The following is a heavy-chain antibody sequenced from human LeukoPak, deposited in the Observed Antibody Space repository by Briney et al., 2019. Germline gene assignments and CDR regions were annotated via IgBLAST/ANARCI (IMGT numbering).Heavy chain of an antibody. CDR1: GGSISPYY. D-gene: IGHD3-10*01. J-gene: IGHJ4*02. V-gene: IGHV4-59*01. CDR2: IYYSGST. CDR3: AREKTSGSYAP. Sequence: SETLSLTCTVSGGSISPYYWGWIRQPPGKGLEWIGYIYYSGSTNYNPSLMSRVSFSVDTSKNQFSLKLSSVTAADTAVYYCAREKTSGSYAPWGQGTLVTVSS.